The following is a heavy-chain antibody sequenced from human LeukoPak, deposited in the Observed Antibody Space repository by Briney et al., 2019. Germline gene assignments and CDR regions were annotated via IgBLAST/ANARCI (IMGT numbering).Heavy chain of an antibody. CDR1: GFTFGSYA. J-gene: IGHJ5*02. D-gene: IGHD2-15*01. CDR3: ARIRVAAAGSDWFDP. CDR2: INGGGGST. V-gene: IGHV3-23*01. Sequence: GGSLRPSCAASGFTFGSYALNWVRQAPGKGLEWVSAINGGGGSTYYADSVKGRFTISRDNSKNTLYLQMNSLRAEDTAVYYCARIRVAAAGSDWFDPWGQGTLVTVSS.